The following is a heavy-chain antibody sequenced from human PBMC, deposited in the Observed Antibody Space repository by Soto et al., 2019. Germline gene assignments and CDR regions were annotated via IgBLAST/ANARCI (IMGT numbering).Heavy chain of an antibody. J-gene: IGHJ6*02. Sequence: QVQLVESGGGVVQPGRSLRLSCAASGFTFSSYGMHWVRQAPGKGLEWVAVISYDGSNKYYADSVKGRFTISRDNSKNTLYLQMNSLRAEDTAVYYCAKDSVRYYYYDGMDVWGQGTTVTVSS. V-gene: IGHV3-30*18. D-gene: IGHD3-10*01. CDR3: AKDSVRYYYYDGMDV. CDR1: GFTFSSYG. CDR2: ISYDGSNK.